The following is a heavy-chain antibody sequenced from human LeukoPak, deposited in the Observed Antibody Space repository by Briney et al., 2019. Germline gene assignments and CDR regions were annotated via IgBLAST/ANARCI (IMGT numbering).Heavy chain of an antibody. J-gene: IGHJ5*02. D-gene: IGHD2-2*01. V-gene: IGHV4-31*03. Sequence: MPSQTLSLTCTVSGGSISSGGYYWSWIRQHPGKGREWIGYIYYSGSTYYNPSLKSRVTISVDTSKNHFSLKRSSVTAADTAVYYCAGERQDCSSTSCYSAFDPWGQGTLVTVSS. CDR2: IYYSGST. CDR3: AGERQDCSSTSCYSAFDP. CDR1: GGSISSGGYY.